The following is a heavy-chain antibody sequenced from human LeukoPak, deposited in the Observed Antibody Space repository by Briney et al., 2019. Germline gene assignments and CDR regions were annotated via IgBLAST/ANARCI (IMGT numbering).Heavy chain of an antibody. D-gene: IGHD6-13*01. CDR1: GGTFSSYA. V-gene: IGHV1-69*13. Sequence: GASVKVSCKASGGTFSSYAISWVRQAPGQGLEWMGGIIPIFGTANYAQKFQGRVTITADESTSTAYMELSSLRSEDTAVYYCARRTWEAAAAAMGDWFDPWGQGTLVTVSS. CDR3: ARRTWEAAAAAMGDWFDP. J-gene: IGHJ5*02. CDR2: IIPIFGTA.